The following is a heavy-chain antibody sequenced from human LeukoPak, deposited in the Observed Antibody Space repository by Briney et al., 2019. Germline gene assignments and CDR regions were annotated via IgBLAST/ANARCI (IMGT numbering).Heavy chain of an antibody. D-gene: IGHD1-26*01. V-gene: IGHV3-23*01. Sequence: GGSLRLSCAASGFTFSSYAMSWVRQAPGKGLEWVSAISGSGGSTYYADSVKGRFTISRDNAKNSLYLQMNSLRAEDTAVYYCAKRGAEVGITVAPGDYWGQGTLLTVSS. J-gene: IGHJ4*02. CDR3: AKRGAEVGITVAPGDY. CDR1: GFTFSSYA. CDR2: ISGSGGST.